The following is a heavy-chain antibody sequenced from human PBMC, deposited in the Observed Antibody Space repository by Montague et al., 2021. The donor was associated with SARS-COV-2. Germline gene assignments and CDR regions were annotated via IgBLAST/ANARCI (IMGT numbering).Heavy chain of an antibody. CDR2: INHSGST. J-gene: IGHJ4*02. D-gene: IGHD4-17*01. V-gene: IGHV4-34*01. CDR1: GGSFSGYY. CDR3: ARGSTVTHY. Sequence: SETLSLTCAVYGGSFSGYYWSWIRQPPGKGLEWIGEINHSGSTNYNPSLKSRVTISVDTSKNQFSLKLSSVTATDTAVYYCARGSTVTHYWGQGTLVTVSS.